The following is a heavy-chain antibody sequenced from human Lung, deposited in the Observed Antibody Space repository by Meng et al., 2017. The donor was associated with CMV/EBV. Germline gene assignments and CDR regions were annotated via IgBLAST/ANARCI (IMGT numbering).Heavy chain of an antibody. D-gene: IGHD6-19*01. J-gene: IGHJ4*02. CDR2: IYHSGST. CDR3: ASFPPPGKQWLVTDY. CDR1: GGSISISNW. Sequence: LQESGHGLLKPSGTLSLTCAVSGGSISISNWWSWVRQPPGKGLEWIGEIYHSGSTNYNPSLKSRVTISVDKSKNQFSLKLSSVTAADTAVYYCASFPPPGKQWLVTDYWGQGTLVTVSS. V-gene: IGHV4-4*02.